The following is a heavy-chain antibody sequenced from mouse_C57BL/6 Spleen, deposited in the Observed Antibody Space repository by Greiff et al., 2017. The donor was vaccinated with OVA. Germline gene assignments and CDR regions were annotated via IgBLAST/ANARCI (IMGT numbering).Heavy chain of an antibody. Sequence: EVNVVESEGGLVQPGRSLKLSCTASGFTFSDYYMAWVRQVPEKGLEWVANINYDGSSTYYLDSLKSRFIISRDNAKNILYLQMSSLKSEDTATYYCARDQGYFDYWGQGTTLTVSS. CDR2: INYDGSST. D-gene: IGHD3-2*02. V-gene: IGHV5-16*01. CDR3: ARDQGYFDY. J-gene: IGHJ2*01. CDR1: GFTFSDYY.